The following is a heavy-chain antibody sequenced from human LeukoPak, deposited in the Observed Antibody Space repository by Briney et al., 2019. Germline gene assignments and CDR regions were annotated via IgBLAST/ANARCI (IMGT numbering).Heavy chain of an antibody. J-gene: IGHJ6*03. CDR3: AKDFDWLGQIYYYYYMDV. CDR1: GFTFRSYG. Sequence: GGSLRLSCAASGFTFRSYGMHWVRQAPGKGLEWVAVISYDGSNKYYADSVKGRFTISRDNSKNTLYLQMNSLRAEDTAVYYCAKDFDWLGQIYYYYYMDVWGKGTTVTVSS. D-gene: IGHD3-9*01. V-gene: IGHV3-30*18. CDR2: ISYDGSNK.